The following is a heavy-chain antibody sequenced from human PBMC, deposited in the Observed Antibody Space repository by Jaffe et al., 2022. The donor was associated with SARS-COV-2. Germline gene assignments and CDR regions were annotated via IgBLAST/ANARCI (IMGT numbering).Heavy chain of an antibody. CDR3: AARAAAGDFDY. D-gene: IGHD6-13*01. J-gene: IGHJ4*02. CDR1: GYTFSNYA. Sequence: QVQLVQSGAEVKKPGASVKVSCKASGYTFSNYAMHWVRQAPGQSLEWMGWIHGGTGYTKYSQKFQGRVSITRDVSASTAYIELNSLISADTAVYFCAARAAAGDFDYWGQGTLVTVSS. CDR2: IHGGTGYT. V-gene: IGHV1-3*01.